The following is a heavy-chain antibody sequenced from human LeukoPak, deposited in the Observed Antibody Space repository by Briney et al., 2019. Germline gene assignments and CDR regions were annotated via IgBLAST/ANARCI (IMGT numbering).Heavy chain of an antibody. CDR2: LYSSGYT. D-gene: IGHD5-12*01. CDR1: TFSVSTNY. V-gene: IGHV3-66*01. J-gene: IGHJ4*02. CDR3: AAKGNGYSGTYVFAH. Sequence: GGSLRLSCAASTFSVSTNYMSWVRQAPGKGLEWISVLYSSGYTKYADSVRGRFSISRDNSENTLSLQMNSPRAEDTAVYYCAAKGNGYSGTYVFAHWGRGTLVTVSS.